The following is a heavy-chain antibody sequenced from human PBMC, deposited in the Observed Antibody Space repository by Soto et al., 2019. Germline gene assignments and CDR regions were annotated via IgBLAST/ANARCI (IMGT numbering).Heavy chain of an antibody. CDR1: GGSTSSNY. CDR3: ARYRREAVAGYTLDN. CDR2: VYNSGST. V-gene: IGHV4-59*01. Sequence: SETLSLTCTVSGGSTSSNYWTWIRQPPGKGLEWIGYVYNSGSTNYNPSLKSRVTISEDTSKSQFSLKVNSLTAADTAVYYCARYRREAVAGYTLDNWGQGILVTVSS. D-gene: IGHD6-13*01. J-gene: IGHJ4*02.